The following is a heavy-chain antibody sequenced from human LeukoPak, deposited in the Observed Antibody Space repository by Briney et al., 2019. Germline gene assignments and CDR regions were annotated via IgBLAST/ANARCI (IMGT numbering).Heavy chain of an antibody. V-gene: IGHV3-48*01. J-gene: IGHJ4*02. CDR3: ARDHYDFWSGPEGYFDY. Sequence: PGGSLRLSCAVSGFTVSSYWMNWVRQAPGKGLEWVSYIRSSSGTIYHADSVKGRFTISRDNSKNTLYLQMNSLRAEDTAVYYCARDHYDFWSGPEGYFDYWGQGTLVTVSS. D-gene: IGHD3-3*01. CDR2: IRSSSGTI. CDR1: GFTVSSYW.